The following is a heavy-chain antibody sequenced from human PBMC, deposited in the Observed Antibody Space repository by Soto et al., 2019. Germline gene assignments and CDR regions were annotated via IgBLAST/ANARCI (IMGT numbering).Heavy chain of an antibody. Sequence: ASVKVSCKASGYTFTSYAMHWVRQAPGQRLEWMGWINAGNGNTKYSQKSQGRVTITRDTSASTAYMELSSLRSEDTAVYYCARVGGCSSTSCPYYYYYYGMDVWGQGTTVTVYS. CDR2: INAGNGNT. CDR3: ARVGGCSSTSCPYYYYYYGMDV. V-gene: IGHV1-3*01. J-gene: IGHJ6*02. D-gene: IGHD2-2*01. CDR1: GYTFTSYA.